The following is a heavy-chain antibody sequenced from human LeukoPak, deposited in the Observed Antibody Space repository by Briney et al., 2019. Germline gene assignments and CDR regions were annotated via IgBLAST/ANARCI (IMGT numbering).Heavy chain of an antibody. CDR3: ARGPRYGGNPLRY. CDR1: GGSISSGGYY. V-gene: IGHV4-31*03. Sequence: PSETLSLTCTVSGGSISSGGYYWSWIRQHPGKGLEWIGYIYYSGSTYYNPSLKSRVTISLDTSKNQFSLNLSSVTAADTAVYYCARGPRYGGNPLRYWGQGTLVTVSS. D-gene: IGHD4-23*01. CDR2: IYYSGST. J-gene: IGHJ4*02.